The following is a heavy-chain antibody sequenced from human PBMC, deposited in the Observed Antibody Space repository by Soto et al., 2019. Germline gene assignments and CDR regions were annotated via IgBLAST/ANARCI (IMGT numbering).Heavy chain of an antibody. Sequence: ASVKVSWKGSGYTFTSYAMHWERQAPGQRLEWMGWINAGSGNTKYSQKFQGRVTITRDTSASTAYMELSSLRSEDTAVYYCARVGIAAYYYGMDVWGQGTTVTVSS. CDR3: ARVGIAAYYYGMDV. CDR2: INAGSGNT. V-gene: IGHV1-3*01. J-gene: IGHJ6*02. CDR1: GYTFTSYA. D-gene: IGHD6-13*01.